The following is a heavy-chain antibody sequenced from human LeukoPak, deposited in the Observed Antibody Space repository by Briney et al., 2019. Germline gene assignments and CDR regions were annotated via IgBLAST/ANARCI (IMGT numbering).Heavy chain of an antibody. CDR3: AKQGAVTATGYFDY. J-gene: IGHJ4*02. CDR1: GFTFSNYA. CDR2: ITNSGGGT. Sequence: PGGSLRLSCAASGFTFSNYAMSWVRQAAGKGLEWVSGITNSGGGTFYADSVKGRFTISRDNSKNTLYLQMNNLRAEDTAIYYCAKQGAVTATGYFDYWGQGTLVTVSS. V-gene: IGHV3-23*01. D-gene: IGHD2-21*02.